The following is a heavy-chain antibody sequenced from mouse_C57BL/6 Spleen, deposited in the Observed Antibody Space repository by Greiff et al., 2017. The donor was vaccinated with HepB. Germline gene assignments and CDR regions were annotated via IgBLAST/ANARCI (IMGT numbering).Heavy chain of an antibody. Sequence: VQLKQSGAELVRPGASVKLSCTASGFNIKDDYMHWVKQRPEQGLEWIGWIDPENGDTEYASKFQGKATITADTSSNTAYLQLSSLTSEDTAVYYCTGITTGVANYFDYWGQGTTLTVSS. V-gene: IGHV14-4*01. CDR3: TGITTGVANYFDY. D-gene: IGHD1-1*01. CDR1: GFNIKDDY. CDR2: IDPENGDT. J-gene: IGHJ2*01.